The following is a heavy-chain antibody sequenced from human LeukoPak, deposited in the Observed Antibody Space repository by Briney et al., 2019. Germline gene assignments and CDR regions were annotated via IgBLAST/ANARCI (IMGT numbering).Heavy chain of an antibody. D-gene: IGHD7-27*01. CDR3: ARDLAIPGDYYYYMDV. CDR1: GGSISSYY. V-gene: IGHV4-4*07. CDR2: IYTSGSP. J-gene: IGHJ6*03. Sequence: PSETLSLTCTVSGGSISSYYWSWIRQPAGKGLEWIGRIYTSGSPNYNPSLKSRVTMSVDTSKNQFSLKLSSVTAADTAVYYCARDLAIPGDYYYYMDVWGKGTTVTVSS.